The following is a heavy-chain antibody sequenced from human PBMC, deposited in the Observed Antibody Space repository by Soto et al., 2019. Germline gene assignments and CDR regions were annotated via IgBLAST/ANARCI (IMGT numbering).Heavy chain of an antibody. J-gene: IGHJ4*02. D-gene: IGHD5-12*01. CDR1: GFTFSSYS. Sequence: GGSLRLSCAASGFTFSSYSMNWVRQAPGKGLEWVSYISSSSSTIYYADSVKGRFTISRDNAKNSLYLQMNSLIDEDTAVYYCARGVEMATITFRDSGGQGTLVTVSS. CDR3: ARGVEMATITFRDS. CDR2: ISSSSSTI. V-gene: IGHV3-48*02.